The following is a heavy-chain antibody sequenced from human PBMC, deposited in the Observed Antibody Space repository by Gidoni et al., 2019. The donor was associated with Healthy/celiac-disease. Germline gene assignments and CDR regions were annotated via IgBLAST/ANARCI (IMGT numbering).Heavy chain of an antibody. Sequence: EVQLVQSGAEVKKPGESLNISCKGSGYSFTSYWIGWVRQMPGKGLEWMGIIYPGDSDTRYSPSFQGQVTISADKSISTAYLQWSSLKASDTAMYYCARHGGDCSSTSCLTDYWGQGTLVTVSS. CDR2: IYPGDSDT. J-gene: IGHJ4*02. CDR1: GYSFTSYW. D-gene: IGHD2-2*01. V-gene: IGHV5-51*01. CDR3: ARHGGDCSSTSCLTDY.